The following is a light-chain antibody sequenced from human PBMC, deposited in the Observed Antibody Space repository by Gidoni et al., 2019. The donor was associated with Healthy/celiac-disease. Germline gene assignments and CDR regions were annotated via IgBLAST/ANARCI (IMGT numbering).Light chain of an antibody. CDR1: QSISSS. CDR2: AAS. V-gene: IGKV1-39*01. Sequence: DIQMTQSPSSLSASVGDRVTITCRASQSISSSLNWYHQKPGKAPTLLIHAASSLQSGAPSRFSGSGVGTDVTLDIRILQTEDFATYYCQQSYSTPSIFGQGTRLEIK. CDR3: QQSYSTPSI. J-gene: IGKJ5*01.